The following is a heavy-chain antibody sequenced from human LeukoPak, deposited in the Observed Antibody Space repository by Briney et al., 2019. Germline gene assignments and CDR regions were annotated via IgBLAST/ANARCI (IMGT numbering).Heavy chain of an antibody. V-gene: IGHV3-30*18. Sequence: GSLRLSCAASGFTFSSYGMHWVRQAPGKGLEWVAVISYDGSNKYYADSVKGRFTISRDNSKNTLYLQMNSLRAEDTAVYYCAKDPIHYDFWSGYYYYMDVWGKGTTVTVSS. J-gene: IGHJ6*03. CDR2: ISYDGSNK. CDR3: AKDPIHYDFWSGYYYYMDV. D-gene: IGHD3-3*01. CDR1: GFTFSSYG.